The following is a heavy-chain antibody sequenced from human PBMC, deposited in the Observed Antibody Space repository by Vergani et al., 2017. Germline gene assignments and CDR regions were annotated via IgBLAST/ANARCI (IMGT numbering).Heavy chain of an antibody. CDR2: ISSSSYI. CDR1: GFTFSDYY. D-gene: IGHD3-22*01. V-gene: IGHV3-11*06. Sequence: QVQLVESGGGLVKPGGSLRLSCAASGFTFSDYYMSWIRQAPGKGLQWVSYISSSSYIYYADSVKGRFTISRDNGKNSLYLQMNSLRAEDTAVYYCARDWYYYDSSGYYYYFDYWGQGTLVTVSS. CDR3: ARDWYYYDSSGYYYYFDY. J-gene: IGHJ4*02.